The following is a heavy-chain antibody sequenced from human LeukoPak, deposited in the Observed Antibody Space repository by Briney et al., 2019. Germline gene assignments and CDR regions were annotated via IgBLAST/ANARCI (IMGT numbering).Heavy chain of an antibody. CDR1: GASISSHY. CDR3: ARHNRPIPTSAYYEDY. Sequence: SETLSLTCTVSGASISSHYWSWIRQSPEKGLEWTGYIHYSGDTAYNPSLKSRVTMSVDMSKNHFSLKLNSVTAADTAVYYCARHNRPIPTSAYYEDYWGQGTLVTVSS. D-gene: IGHD3-22*01. J-gene: IGHJ4*02. V-gene: IGHV4-59*08. CDR2: IHYSGDT.